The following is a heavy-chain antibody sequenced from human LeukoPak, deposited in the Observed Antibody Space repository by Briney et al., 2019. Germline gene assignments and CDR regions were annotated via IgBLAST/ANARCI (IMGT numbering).Heavy chain of an antibody. V-gene: IGHV3-48*01. J-gene: IGHJ6*03. CDR2: ISSSSSTI. CDR1: GFTFSSYS. D-gene: IGHD3-10*01. CDR3: ARDGVKIGYYMDV. Sequence: GGPLRLSCAASGFTFSSYSMNWVRQAPGKGLEWVSYISSSSSTIYYADSVKGRFTISRDNAKNSLYLQMNSLRAEDTAVYYCARDGVKIGYYMDVWGKGTTVTVSS.